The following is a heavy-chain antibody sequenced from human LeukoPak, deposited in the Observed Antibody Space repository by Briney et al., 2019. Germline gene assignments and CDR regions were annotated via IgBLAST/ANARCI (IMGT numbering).Heavy chain of an antibody. Sequence: PGGSLRLSCAASGFTFSDYYMSWIRQAPGKGLEWVSYISSSGSTIYYADSVKGRFTISRDNAKNSLYLQMNSLRAEDTAVYYCARVGLRYFDWPRPGDWFDPWGQGTLVTVSS. J-gene: IGHJ5*02. CDR3: ARVGLRYFDWPRPGDWFDP. CDR1: GFTFSDYY. D-gene: IGHD3-9*01. V-gene: IGHV3-11*01. CDR2: ISSSGSTI.